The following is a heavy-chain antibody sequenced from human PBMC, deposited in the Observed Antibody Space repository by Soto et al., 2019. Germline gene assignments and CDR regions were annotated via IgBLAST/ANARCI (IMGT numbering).Heavy chain of an antibody. J-gene: IGHJ4*02. CDR3: ASCWDDLDD. CDR1: GLIFSAYY. CDR2: INSGGNAI. V-gene: IGHV3-11*01. D-gene: IGHD3-3*01. Sequence: GGSLTLSCAASGLIFSAYYMSWIRQAPGKVLEWLSSINSGGNAIYSADSVKGRFTISRVNAKNSPYLQMNSQRAEDTGVYYGASCWDDLDDWGQGTMVTVSS.